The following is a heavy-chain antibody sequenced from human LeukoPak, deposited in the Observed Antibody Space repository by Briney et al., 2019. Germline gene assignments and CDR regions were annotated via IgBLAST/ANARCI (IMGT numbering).Heavy chain of an antibody. Sequence: TSETLSLTCAVSGASASSSNWWIWVRQPPKKGLEWIGEIHHSGSTNYNPSLKSRVTMSVDTSKNQISLRLSSVTAADTAVYYCARGLYGSDSYWGQGNLVTVSS. CDR2: IHHSGST. CDR3: ARGLYGSDSY. CDR1: GASASSSNW. J-gene: IGHJ4*02. V-gene: IGHV4-4*02. D-gene: IGHD6-19*01.